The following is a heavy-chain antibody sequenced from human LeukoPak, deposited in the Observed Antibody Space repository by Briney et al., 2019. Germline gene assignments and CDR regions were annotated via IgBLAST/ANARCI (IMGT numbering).Heavy chain of an antibody. J-gene: IGHJ4*02. CDR2: INPNSGGT. CDR3: ARDGRLCDGTRRYCSSTSCSLGYY. V-gene: IGHV1-2*02. Sequence: ASVKVSCKASGYTFTGYYMHWVRQAPGQGLEWMGWINPNSGGTNYAQKFQGRVTMTRDTSISTAYMELSRLRSDDTAVYYCARDGRLCDGTRRYCSSTSCSLGYYWGQGTLVTVSS. CDR1: GYTFTGYY. D-gene: IGHD2-2*01.